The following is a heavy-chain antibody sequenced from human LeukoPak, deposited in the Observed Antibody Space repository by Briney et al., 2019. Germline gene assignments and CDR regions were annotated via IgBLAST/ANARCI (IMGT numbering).Heavy chain of an antibody. Sequence: PSETLSLTCTVSGGSISSYYWSWIRQPPGKRLEWIGYIYYSGSTHYNPSLKSRVTISVDTSKNQFSLKLSSVTAADTAVYYCARTMVRGVISLQFDPWGQGTLVTVSS. D-gene: IGHD3-10*01. CDR2: IYYSGST. J-gene: IGHJ5*02. CDR3: ARTMVRGVISLQFDP. CDR1: GGSISSYY. V-gene: IGHV4-59*01.